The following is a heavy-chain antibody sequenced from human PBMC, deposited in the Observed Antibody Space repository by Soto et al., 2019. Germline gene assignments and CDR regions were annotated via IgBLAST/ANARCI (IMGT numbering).Heavy chain of an antibody. J-gene: IGHJ4*02. CDR2: IYYSGST. D-gene: IGHD3-9*01. CDR3: ARQXVDYDILTGTWGCYFDY. Sequence: SGTLSLTCTVSGGSISSSSYYWGWIRQPPGKGLEWIGSIYYSGSTYYNPSLKSRVTISVDTSKNQFSLKLSSVTAADTAVYYCARQXVDYDILTGTWGCYFDYWGQGTLITVSS. CDR1: GGSISSSSYY. V-gene: IGHV4-39*01.